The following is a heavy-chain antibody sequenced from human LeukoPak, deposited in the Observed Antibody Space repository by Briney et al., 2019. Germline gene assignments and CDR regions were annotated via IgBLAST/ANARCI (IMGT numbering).Heavy chain of an antibody. Sequence: GGSLRLSCAASGFTVSSNYMSWVRQAPGKGLEWVSVIYGGGSTYYADSVKGRFTISRDNSKNTLYLQMNSLRAEDTAVYYCARDKGDYGGNAIFDYWGQGTLVTVAS. J-gene: IGHJ4*02. V-gene: IGHV3-66*01. CDR1: GFTVSSNY. CDR3: ARDKGDYGGNAIFDY. CDR2: IYGGGST. D-gene: IGHD4-23*01.